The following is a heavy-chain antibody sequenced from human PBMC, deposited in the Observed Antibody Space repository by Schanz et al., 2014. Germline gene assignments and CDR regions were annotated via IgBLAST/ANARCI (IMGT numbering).Heavy chain of an antibody. Sequence: VQLVESGGGLVQPGGSLRLSCAASGFTVSSNYMSWVRQAPGKGLGWVSDISDSGDSTHYADSVKGRVTISRDNAKNSLFLQMNSLSAEDTAVYYCAKVARAATYLDSWGLGTLVTVSS. J-gene: IGHJ4*02. CDR3: AKVARAATYLDS. V-gene: IGHV3-11*01. CDR2: ISDSGDST. CDR1: GFTVSSNY. D-gene: IGHD6-25*01.